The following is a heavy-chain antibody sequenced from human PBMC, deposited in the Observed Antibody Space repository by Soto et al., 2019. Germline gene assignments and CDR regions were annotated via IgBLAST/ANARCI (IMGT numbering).Heavy chain of an antibody. Sequence: ASVKVSCKASGYTFTGYYMHWVRQAPGQGLEWMGWINPNSGGTNYAQKFQGRVTMTRDTSISTAYMELSRPRSDDTAVYYCERDLTILPPHYYYYYGMDVWGQGTKVTV. CDR3: ERDLTILPPHYYYYYGMDV. CDR2: INPNSGGT. J-gene: IGHJ6*02. V-gene: IGHV1-2*02. D-gene: IGHD3-9*01. CDR1: GYTFTGYY.